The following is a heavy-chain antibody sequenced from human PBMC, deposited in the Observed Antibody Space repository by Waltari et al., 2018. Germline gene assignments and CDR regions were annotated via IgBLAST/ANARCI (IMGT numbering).Heavy chain of an antibody. CDR2: INGDGGST. Sequence: EVQLVESGGGLVQPGGSLRLSCAASAFTFSSYWMHWVRQAPGKGLVWVSRINGDGGSTSYADSVKGRFTISRDNANNTLYLQMNSLRAEDTAVYYCTRTRYCSTTSCQVDWFDPWGQGTLVTVSS. CDR1: AFTFSSYW. D-gene: IGHD2-2*01. V-gene: IGHV3-74*01. CDR3: TRTRYCSTTSCQVDWFDP. J-gene: IGHJ5*02.